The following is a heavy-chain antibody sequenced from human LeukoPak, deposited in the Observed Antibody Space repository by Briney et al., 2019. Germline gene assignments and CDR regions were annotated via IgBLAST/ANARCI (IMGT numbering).Heavy chain of an antibody. D-gene: IGHD1-26*01. J-gene: IGHJ6*03. CDR3: ASGSYYYYYMDV. Sequence: GGSLRLSCAASGFTFSDYYMSWIRQAPGKGLEWVSYISSSSGTIYYADSVKGRFTISRDNAKNSLYLQMNSLRAEDTAVYYCASGSYYYYYMDVWGKGTTVTISS. V-gene: IGHV3-11*01. CDR1: GFTFSDYY. CDR2: ISSSSGTI.